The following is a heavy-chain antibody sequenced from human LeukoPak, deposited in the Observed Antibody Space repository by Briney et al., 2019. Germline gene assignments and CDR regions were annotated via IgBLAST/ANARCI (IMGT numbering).Heavy chain of an antibody. CDR2: ISAYNGNT. J-gene: IGHJ4*02. V-gene: IGHV1-18*01. CDR1: GYTFTSYG. Sequence: ASVKVSCKASGYTFTSYGISWVRQAPGQGLEWMGWISAYNGNTNYAQKLQGRVTMTTDTSTSTAYMELRSLRSDDTAVYYCARDGQYYYDSSGYFYWGQGTLVTVSS. CDR3: ARDGQYYYDSSGYFY. D-gene: IGHD3-22*01.